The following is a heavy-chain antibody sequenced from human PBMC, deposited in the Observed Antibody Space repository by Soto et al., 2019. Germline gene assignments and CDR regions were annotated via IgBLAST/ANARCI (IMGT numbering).Heavy chain of an antibody. D-gene: IGHD3-22*01. CDR2: IRSKANSYAT. CDR3: TTIGPPADYLDSRGPW. V-gene: IGHV3-73*01. J-gene: IGHJ4*02. CDR1: GFSFSGSA. Sequence: PGGSLRLSCAASGFSFSGSAMHWVRQASGKGLEWVGRIRSKANSYATEYAAPVKGRFTISRDDSKNTAYLQMNSLKTEDTAVYYCTTIGPPADYLDSRGPWWGQGTLVTVSS.